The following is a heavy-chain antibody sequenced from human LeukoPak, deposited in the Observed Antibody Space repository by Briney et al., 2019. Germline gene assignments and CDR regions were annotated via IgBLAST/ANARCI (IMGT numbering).Heavy chain of an antibody. CDR3: ARDREGYCTNGVCYEGNWFDP. CDR1: GYTFTGYY. Sequence: GASVKVSCKASGYTFTGYYMHWVRQAPGQGLEWMGWINPNSGGTNYAQKFQGRVTMTRDTSISTAYMELSRLRSDDTAVYYWARDREGYCTNGVCYEGNWFDPWGQGTPVTVSS. D-gene: IGHD2-8*01. V-gene: IGHV1-2*02. CDR2: INPNSGGT. J-gene: IGHJ5*02.